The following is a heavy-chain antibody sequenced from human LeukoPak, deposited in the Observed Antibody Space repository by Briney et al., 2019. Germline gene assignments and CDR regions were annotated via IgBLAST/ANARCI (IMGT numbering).Heavy chain of an antibody. V-gene: IGHV1-69*04. CDR3: ARDVPPLGGVDY. D-gene: IGHD3-3*01. CDR1: GYTFTSYA. J-gene: IGHJ4*02. Sequence: ASVKVSCKASGYTFTSYAISWVRQAPGQGLEWMGRIIPILGIANYAQKFQGRVTITADKSTSTAYMELSSLRSEDTAVYYCARDVPPLGGVDYWGQGTPVTVSS. CDR2: IIPILGIA.